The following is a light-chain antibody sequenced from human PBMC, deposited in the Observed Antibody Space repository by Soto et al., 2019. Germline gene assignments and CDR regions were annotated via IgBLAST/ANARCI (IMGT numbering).Light chain of an antibody. CDR2: KAS. Sequence: DIQMTQSPSTLSASVGDRVTITCRASQSISICLAWYQQKPGKAPKLLIYKASTLESGVPSRFSGSGAGTEFTLTISSLQPDDFATYYCQQYDSYWTFGQGTNVEIK. J-gene: IGKJ1*01. CDR3: QQYDSYWT. V-gene: IGKV1-5*03. CDR1: QSISIC.